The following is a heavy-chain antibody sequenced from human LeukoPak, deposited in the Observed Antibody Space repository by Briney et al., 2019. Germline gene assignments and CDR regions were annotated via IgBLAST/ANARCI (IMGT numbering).Heavy chain of an antibody. CDR3: ATDRHYYGSGSYYSD. D-gene: IGHD3-10*01. CDR2: NSGREGST. Sequence: GGPLRLSCAASGFPFSSYAMIGVRPPPGRGVEWVGANSGREGSTYYADSVKGRFTTSRDDSKNTLYMQMNSLRAEETAVCYCATDRHYYGSGSYYSDWGQGTLVTVSS. V-gene: IGHV3-23*01. CDR1: GFPFSSYA. J-gene: IGHJ4*02.